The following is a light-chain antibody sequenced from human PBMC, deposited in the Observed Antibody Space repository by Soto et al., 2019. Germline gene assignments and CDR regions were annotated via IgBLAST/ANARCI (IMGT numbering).Light chain of an antibody. V-gene: IGLV1-44*01. J-gene: IGLJ2*01. Sequence: QTVVTQPPSASGTPGQRVTISCSGSSSNIGGNTVNWYQQLPETAPKLLIYSNNERPSGVPDRFSGSKSGTSASLAISGLQSEDEADYYCATWDDSLNGAVFGGGTKVTVL. CDR3: ATWDDSLNGAV. CDR2: SNN. CDR1: SSNIGGNT.